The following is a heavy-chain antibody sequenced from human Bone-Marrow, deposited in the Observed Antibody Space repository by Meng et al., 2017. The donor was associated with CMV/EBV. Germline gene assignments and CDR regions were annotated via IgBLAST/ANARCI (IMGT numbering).Heavy chain of an antibody. V-gene: IGHV3-48*04. CDR3: ARGVVVPAAMRWYFDY. Sequence: GESLKISCAASVFTFSSYSMNWVRQAPGKGLEWVSYISSSSSTIYYADSVKGRFTISRDNAKNSLYLQMNSLRAEDTAVYYCARGVVVPAAMRWYFDYWGQGTLVTFSS. CDR2: ISSSSSTI. CDR1: VFTFSSYS. J-gene: IGHJ4*02. D-gene: IGHD2-2*01.